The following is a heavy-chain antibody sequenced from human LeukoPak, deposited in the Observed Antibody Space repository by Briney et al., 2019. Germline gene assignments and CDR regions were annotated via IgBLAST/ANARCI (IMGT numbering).Heavy chain of an antibody. D-gene: IGHD4-17*01. CDR1: GDRVSSNSAA. CDR2: TYYRSKWYN. J-gene: IGHJ3*02. Sequence: SQTLSLTCAISGDRVSSNSAAWNWIRQSPSRGLEWLGRTYYRSKWYNDYTVSVKSRITINPDTSKNQFSLQLNSVTPEDTAVYYCARDLTTVTRAAFDIWGQGTMVTVSS. V-gene: IGHV6-1*01. CDR3: ARDLTTVTRAAFDI.